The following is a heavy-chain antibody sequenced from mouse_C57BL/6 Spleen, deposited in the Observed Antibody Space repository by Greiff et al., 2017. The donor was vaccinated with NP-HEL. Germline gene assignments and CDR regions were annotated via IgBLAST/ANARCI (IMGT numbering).Heavy chain of an antibody. V-gene: IGHV1-50*01. J-gene: IGHJ3*01. Sequence: QVQLQQSGAELVKPGASVKLSCKASGYTFTSYLMQWVKQRPGQGLEWIGEIDPSDSYTNYNQKFKGKATLTVDTSSSTAYMQLSSLTSEDSAVYYCAREGGFAYWGQGTLVTVSA. CDR3: AREGGFAY. CDR1: GYTFTSYL. CDR2: IDPSDSYT.